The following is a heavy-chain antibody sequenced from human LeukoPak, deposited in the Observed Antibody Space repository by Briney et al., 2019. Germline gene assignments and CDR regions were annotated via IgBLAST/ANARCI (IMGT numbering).Heavy chain of an antibody. CDR1: GGSFSGYY. Sequence: PSETLSLTCAVYGGSFSGYYWSWIRQPPGKGLEWIGEINHSGSTNYNPSLKSRVTISVDTSKNQLSLKLSSVPAADTAVYYCARLVGSNWYHEVLLARDSWGQGTLVTVSS. CDR2: INHSGST. J-gene: IGHJ4*02. CDR3: ARLVGSNWYHEVLLARDS. V-gene: IGHV4-34*01. D-gene: IGHD6-13*01.